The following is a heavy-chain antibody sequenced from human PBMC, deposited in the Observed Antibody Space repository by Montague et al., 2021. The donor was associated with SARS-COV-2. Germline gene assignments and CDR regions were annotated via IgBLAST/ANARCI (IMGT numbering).Heavy chain of an antibody. D-gene: IGHD3-16*01. V-gene: IGHV4-34*01. CDR3: ARGQVTVVGVPIMLRSVGPLDV. CDR2: ITHNTGA. Sequence: SETLSLTCSVYGESFSDYYWSWVRQPPGKGLEWIGEITHNTGASYNPSLKSRVFISVDTSKSQFSLRLTSVTAADTGVYYCARGQVTVVGVPIMLRSVGPLDVWGQGTKVTVSS. CDR1: GESFSDYY. J-gene: IGHJ3*01.